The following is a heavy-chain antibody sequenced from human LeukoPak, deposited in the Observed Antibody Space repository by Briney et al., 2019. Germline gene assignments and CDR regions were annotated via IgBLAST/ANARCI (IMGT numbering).Heavy chain of an antibody. J-gene: IGHJ3*02. D-gene: IGHD6-13*01. Sequence: GGSLRLSCAASGFTFSSYWMHWVRQAPGKGLEYVSAISSNGGSTYYANSVKGRFTISRDNSKNTLYLQMGSLRAEDMAVYYCARGMGSSSWGDAFDIWGQGTMVTVSS. CDR3: ARGMGSSSWGDAFDI. CDR2: ISSNGGST. CDR1: GFTFSSYW. V-gene: IGHV3-64*01.